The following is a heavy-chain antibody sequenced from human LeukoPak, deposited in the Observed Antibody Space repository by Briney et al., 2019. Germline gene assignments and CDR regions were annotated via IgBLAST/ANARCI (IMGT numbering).Heavy chain of an antibody. Sequence: GGSLRLSCAASGFTSSTFALSWVRQAPGGGLEWVSAISGSGGNTYYADSVKGRFTISRDNSKNTLYLQMNSLRAEDTAVYYCAKHHYYGSGSYYNVYYFDYWGQGTLVTVSS. V-gene: IGHV3-23*01. CDR2: ISGSGGNT. CDR3: AKHHYYGSGSYYNVYYFDY. D-gene: IGHD3-10*01. J-gene: IGHJ4*02. CDR1: GFTSSTFA.